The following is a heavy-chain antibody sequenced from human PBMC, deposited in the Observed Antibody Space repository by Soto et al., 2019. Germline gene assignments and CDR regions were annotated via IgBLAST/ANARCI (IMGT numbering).Heavy chain of an antibody. J-gene: IGHJ6*03. V-gene: IGHV3-21*01. D-gene: IGHD3-3*01. CDR3: VRDFGWYFRSGYMDV. CDR2: INEDSSYI. Sequence: EVHLVESGGGLVKPGGSLRLSCAASGFDFSSYSMNWVRQAPGKGLEWVSSINEDSSYIYYAHSLRGRFTISRDNAKKSLYLQMNSLSAEDTAVYYCVRDFGWYFRSGYMDVWGDGATVTVSS. CDR1: GFDFSSYS.